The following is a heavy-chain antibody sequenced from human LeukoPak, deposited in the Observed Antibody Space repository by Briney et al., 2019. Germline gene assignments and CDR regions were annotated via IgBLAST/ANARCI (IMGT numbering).Heavy chain of an antibody. CDR3: ARWSSSWYSFDF. CDR2: IYYSGST. V-gene: IGHV4-59*01. J-gene: IGHJ4*02. CDR1: GGSISSYY. Sequence: SETLSLTCAVSGGSISSYYWSWIRQPPGKGLEWVGYIYYSGSTNYNPSLKSLVTISVDTSKNQLSLRLSSVTAADTAVYYCARWSSSWYSFDFWGQGTLVTVSS. D-gene: IGHD6-13*01.